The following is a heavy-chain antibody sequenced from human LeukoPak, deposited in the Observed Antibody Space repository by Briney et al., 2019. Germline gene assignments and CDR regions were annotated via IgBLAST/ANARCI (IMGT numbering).Heavy chain of an antibody. CDR3: ARDSGSYGDYYFDY. CDR2: INPNSGGT. D-gene: IGHD5-18*01. Sequence: RASVKVSCKASGYTFTGYCMHWVRQAPGQGLEWMGWINPNSGGTNYAQKFQGWVTMTRDTSTSTAYMELSRLRSDDTAVYYCARDSGSYGDYYFDYWGQGTLVTVSS. CDR1: GYTFTGYC. J-gene: IGHJ4*02. V-gene: IGHV1-2*04.